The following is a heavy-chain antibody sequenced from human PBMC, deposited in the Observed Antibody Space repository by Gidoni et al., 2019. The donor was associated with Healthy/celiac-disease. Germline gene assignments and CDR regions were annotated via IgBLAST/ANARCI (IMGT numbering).Heavy chain of an antibody. D-gene: IGHD3-9*01. CDR1: GFSVSSNY. V-gene: IGHV3-66*01. CDR2: IYSGGST. Sequence: EVQLVESGGGLVQPGGSLRLSCAASGFSVSSNYLSWVRQAPGKRLGWVSVIYSGGSTYYADSVKGRFTISRDNSKNTLYLQMNSLRAEDTAVYYCAREDYDILTGYYFDYWGQGTLVTVSS. J-gene: IGHJ4*02. CDR3: AREDYDILTGYYFDY.